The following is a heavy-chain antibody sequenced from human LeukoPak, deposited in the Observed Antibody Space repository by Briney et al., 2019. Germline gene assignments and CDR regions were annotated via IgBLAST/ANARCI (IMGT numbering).Heavy chain of an antibody. D-gene: IGHD5-18*01. Sequence: TSETLSLTCTVSGGSISSSSYYWGWIRQPPGKGLEWIGSIYYSGSTYYNPSLKSRVTISVDTSKNQFSLKLSSVTAADTAVYYCARVGYSYGLNWFDPWGQGTLVTVSS. J-gene: IGHJ5*02. CDR2: IYYSGST. V-gene: IGHV4-39*07. CDR3: ARVGYSYGLNWFDP. CDR1: GGSISSSSYY.